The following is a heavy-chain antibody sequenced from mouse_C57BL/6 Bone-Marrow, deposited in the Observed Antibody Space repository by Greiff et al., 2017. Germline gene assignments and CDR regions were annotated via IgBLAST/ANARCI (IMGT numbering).Heavy chain of an antibody. CDR3: ASWSFITSVVVDYAMDY. Sequence: DVQLVESGPGLVKPSQSLSLTCSVTGYSITSGYYWNWIRQFPGNKLEWMGYISYVGSINNNPTLKNRISFTRATPKNQFFLKLNSVSSEDTATYYCASWSFITSVVVDYAMDYWGQGTSVTVSS. D-gene: IGHD1-1*01. CDR1: GYSITSGYY. J-gene: IGHJ4*01. CDR2: ISYVGSI. V-gene: IGHV3-6*01.